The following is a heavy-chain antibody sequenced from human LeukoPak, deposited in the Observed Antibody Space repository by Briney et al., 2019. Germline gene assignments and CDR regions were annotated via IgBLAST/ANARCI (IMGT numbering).Heavy chain of an antibody. CDR1: GGSISSGSYY. Sequence: PSQTLSLTCTVSGGSISSGSYYWSWIRQPAGKGLEWIGRIYTSGSTNYNPSLKSRVTISVDTSKNQFSLKLRSVTAADTAVYYCARTQHGEFDYWGQGILVTVSS. J-gene: IGHJ4*02. V-gene: IGHV4-61*02. CDR2: IYTSGST. D-gene: IGHD7-27*01. CDR3: ARTQHGEFDY.